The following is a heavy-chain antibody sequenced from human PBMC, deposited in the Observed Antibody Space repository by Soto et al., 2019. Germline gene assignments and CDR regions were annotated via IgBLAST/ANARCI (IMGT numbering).Heavy chain of an antibody. Sequence: SETLSLTCAVYGGSFSGYYWSWIRQPPGKGLEWIGEINHSGSTNYNPSLKSRVTISVDTSKNQFSLKLSSVTAADTAVYYCASTYCSGGSCINWFDPWGQGTLVTVSS. D-gene: IGHD2-15*01. CDR3: ASTYCSGGSCINWFDP. CDR2: INHSGST. V-gene: IGHV4-34*01. CDR1: GGSFSGYY. J-gene: IGHJ5*02.